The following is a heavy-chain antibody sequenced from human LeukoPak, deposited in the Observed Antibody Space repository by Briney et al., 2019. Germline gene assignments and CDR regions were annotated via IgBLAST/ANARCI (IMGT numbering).Heavy chain of an antibody. V-gene: IGHV3-48*01. J-gene: IGHJ4*02. CDR1: GFPFIEYS. Sequence: GGSLRLSCTASGFPFIEYSMNWVRQVPGKGLEWTSYIGIDSGNTKYADSVRGRFTISADKAKNSLYLQMNSLRVEDTAVYYCARDHNYAFDNWGQGTLVSVAS. D-gene: IGHD1-1*01. CDR2: IGIDSGNT. CDR3: ARDHNYAFDN.